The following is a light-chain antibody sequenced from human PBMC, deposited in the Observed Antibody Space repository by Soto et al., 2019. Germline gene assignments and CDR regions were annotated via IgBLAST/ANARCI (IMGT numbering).Light chain of an antibody. CDR3: QSYDSSLSANYV. Sequence: SALTQPPSVSGAPGQRVTISCTGSSSNIGATYDVQWYQQLPGTAPKLLIYGNSNRPSGVPDRFSGSKSGTSASLAITGLQADDEADYYCQSYDSSLSANYVFGTGTKVTVL. CDR1: SSNIGATYD. V-gene: IGLV1-40*01. CDR2: GNS. J-gene: IGLJ1*01.